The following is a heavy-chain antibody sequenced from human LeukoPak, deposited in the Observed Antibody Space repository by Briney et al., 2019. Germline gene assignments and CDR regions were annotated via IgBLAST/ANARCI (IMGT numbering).Heavy chain of an antibody. CDR1: GYSFTSYH. V-gene: IGHV1-18*04. J-gene: IGHJ5*02. CDR2: ISAYNGNT. D-gene: IGHD3-22*01. CDR3: ARDRGYYYDSSGYHPFDP. Sequence: GASVKVSCKASGYSFTSYHMHWVRQAPGQGLEWMGWISAYNGNTNYAQKLQGRVTMTTDTSTSTAYMELRSLRSDDTAVYYCARDRGYYYDSSGYHPFDPWGQGTLVTVSS.